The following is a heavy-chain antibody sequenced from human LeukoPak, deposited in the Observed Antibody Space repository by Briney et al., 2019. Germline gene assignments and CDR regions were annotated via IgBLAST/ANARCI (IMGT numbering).Heavy chain of an antibody. V-gene: IGHV3-74*01. CDR3: AKVGLSDYGDYSGHAFDI. D-gene: IGHD4-17*01. CDR1: GFTFSSYW. Sequence: GGSLRLSCAASGFTFSSYWMHWVRQAPGKGLVWVSRINSDGSSTSYADSVKGRFTISRDNAKNTLYLQMNSLRAEDTAVYYCAKVGLSDYGDYSGHAFDIWGQGTMVTVSS. J-gene: IGHJ3*02. CDR2: INSDGSST.